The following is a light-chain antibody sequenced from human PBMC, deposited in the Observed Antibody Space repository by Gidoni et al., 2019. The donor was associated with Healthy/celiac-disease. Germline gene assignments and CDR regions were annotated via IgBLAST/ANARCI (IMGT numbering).Light chain of an antibody. V-gene: IGKV1-39*01. CDR3: QQSYSTPLT. Sequence: EIQKTQSPSSLSASVGDRVTITCRASQSISSYLNWYQQKPGKAPKLLIYAASSLQSGVPSRFSGSGSGTDFTLTISSLQPEDFATYYCQQSYSTPLTFGGGTKVEIK. CDR2: AAS. J-gene: IGKJ4*01. CDR1: QSISSY.